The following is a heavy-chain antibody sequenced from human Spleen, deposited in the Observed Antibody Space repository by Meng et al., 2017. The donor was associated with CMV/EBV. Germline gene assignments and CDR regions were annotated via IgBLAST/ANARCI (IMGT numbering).Heavy chain of an antibody. Sequence: GGSLRLSCAASGFQFDDYAMHWVRLAPGRGLEWVSGITWNSGTIDYADSVEGRFTISRDNAKKSLYLQMNSLRADDTALYYCAKDTGALSSWWIGSWGQGTLVTVPQ. J-gene: IGHJ5*02. V-gene: IGHV3-9*01. CDR2: ITWNSGTI. CDR1: GFQFDDYA. D-gene: IGHD6-13*01. CDR3: AKDTGALSSWWIGS.